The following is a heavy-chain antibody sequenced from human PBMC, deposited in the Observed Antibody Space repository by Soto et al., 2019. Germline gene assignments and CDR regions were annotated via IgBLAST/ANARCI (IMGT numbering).Heavy chain of an antibody. CDR2: IRGKAYGGTT. CDR3: TRAQQRPYYDFWSGYYVPFDY. D-gene: IGHD3-3*01. Sequence: GGSLRLSCAASGFTFSNAWMSWFRQAPGKGLEWVGFIRGKAYGGTTEYAASVKGRFTISRDDSKSIAYLQMNSLKTEDTAVYYCTRAQQRPYYDFWSGYYVPFDYWGQGTLVTVSS. CDR1: GFTFSNAW. J-gene: IGHJ4*02. V-gene: IGHV3-49*03.